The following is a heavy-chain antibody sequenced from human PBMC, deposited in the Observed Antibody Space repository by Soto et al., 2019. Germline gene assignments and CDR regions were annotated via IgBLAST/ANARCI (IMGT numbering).Heavy chain of an antibody. CDR3: ARDGWTEPVYSLGIDY. Sequence: QVQLVQSGAEVKKPGASVKVSCKASGYTFTSYAMHWVRQAPGQRLEWMGWINAGNGNTKYSQKFQGRVTITRDTSASTAYMELSSLRSEDTAVYYCARDGWTEPVYSLGIDYWGKGTLVTVSS. D-gene: IGHD6-19*01. CDR2: INAGNGNT. CDR1: GYTFTSYA. V-gene: IGHV1-3*01. J-gene: IGHJ4*02.